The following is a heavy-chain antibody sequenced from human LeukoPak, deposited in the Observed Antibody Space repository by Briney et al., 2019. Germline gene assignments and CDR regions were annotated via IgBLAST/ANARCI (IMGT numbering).Heavy chain of an antibody. CDR3: ARRYYQRSGTSNYFDD. CDR1: GYSLTTYW. D-gene: IGHD3-10*01. CDR2: IHPDDSDT. Sequence: GESLKISWKGSGYSLTTYWIGLVRQMSGKGLEWMGIIHPDDSDTRYSPSFQGQLTIPSDNSISTAYSQWNSLRASDTAMYYCARRYYQRSGTSNYFDDWGQGTLVTVSS. V-gene: IGHV5-51*01. J-gene: IGHJ4*02.